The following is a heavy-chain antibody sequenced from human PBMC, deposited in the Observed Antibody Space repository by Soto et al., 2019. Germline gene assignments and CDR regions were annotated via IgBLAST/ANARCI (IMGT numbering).Heavy chain of an antibody. CDR2: INAGNGNT. CDR3: ARSRARYSSGWYPGY. D-gene: IGHD6-19*01. Sequence: ASVKVSCKSSGGTFSSYAISWVRQAPGQRLEWMGWINAGNGNTKYSQKFQGRVTITRDTSASTAYMELSSLRSEDTAVYYCARSRARYSSGWYPGYWGQGTLVTVSS. J-gene: IGHJ4*02. V-gene: IGHV1-3*01. CDR1: GGTFSSYA.